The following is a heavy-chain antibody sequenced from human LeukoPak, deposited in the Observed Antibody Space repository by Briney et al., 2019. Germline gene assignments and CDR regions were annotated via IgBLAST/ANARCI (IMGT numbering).Heavy chain of an antibody. V-gene: IGHV1-2*02. CDR3: ASVEWGPDYGGYVSYDAFDI. CDR2: INPNSGGT. Sequence: ASVKVSCKASGYTFTGYYMHWVRQAPGQGLAWMGWINPNSGGTNYAQKFHGRVTMNRDTSISRAYMELSRLISDDTAVYYCASVEWGPDYGGYVSYDAFDIWGQGTMVTVSS. CDR1: GYTFTGYY. D-gene: IGHD4-17*01. J-gene: IGHJ3*02.